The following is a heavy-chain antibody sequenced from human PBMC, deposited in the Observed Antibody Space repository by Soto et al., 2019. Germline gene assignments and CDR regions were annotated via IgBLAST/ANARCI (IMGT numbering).Heavy chain of an antibody. J-gene: IGHJ6*02. CDR2: INPNSGGT. V-gene: IGHV1-2*02. CDR1: GYTFTGYY. D-gene: IGHD3-10*01. CDR3: ARWGAMVRGVIKSPRPYYYYGMDI. Sequence: ASVKVSCKASGYTFTGYYMHWVRQAPGQGLEWMGWINPNSGGTNYAQKFQGRVTMTRDTSISTAYMELSRLRSDDTAVYYCARWGAMVRGVIKSPRPYYYYGMDIWGQGTTVTVSS.